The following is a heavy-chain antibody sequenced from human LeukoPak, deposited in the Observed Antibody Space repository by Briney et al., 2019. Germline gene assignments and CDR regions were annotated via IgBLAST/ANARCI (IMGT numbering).Heavy chain of an antibody. D-gene: IGHD3-22*01. CDR3: ARGGYYYDSSGYRFDW. CDR2: ISGSGGST. V-gene: IGHV3-23*01. Sequence: PGRSLRLSCAASGFTFSSYGMHWVRQAPGKGLERVSAISGSGGSTYFADSVKGRFTISRDNSKNTLYLQMNSLRAEDTAVYYCARGGYYYDSSGYRFDWWGQGTLVTVSS. CDR1: GFTFSSYG. J-gene: IGHJ4*02.